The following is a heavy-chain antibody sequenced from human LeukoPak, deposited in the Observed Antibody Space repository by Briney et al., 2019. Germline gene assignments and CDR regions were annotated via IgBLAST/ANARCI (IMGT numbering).Heavy chain of an antibody. CDR1: GFTYNNYA. CDR3: ASLPVAGYYFDY. D-gene: IGHD6-19*01. Sequence: PGGSLRLSCAASGFTYNNYAMSWVRQAPGKGLEWVSVLYGGDNTYYADSVKGRFTISRDNSKNTLYLQMNSLRAEDTAVYYCASLPVAGYYFDYWGQGTLVTVSS. V-gene: IGHV3-53*01. J-gene: IGHJ4*02. CDR2: LYGGDNT.